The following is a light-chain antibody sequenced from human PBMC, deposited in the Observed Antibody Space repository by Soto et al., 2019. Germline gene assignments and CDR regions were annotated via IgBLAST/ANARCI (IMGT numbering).Light chain of an antibody. V-gene: IGKV3-11*01. CDR1: QSVKNY. J-gene: IGKJ4*01. Sequence: EIVLTQSPATLPLSPGERATLSCRASQSVKNYLAWYQQKPGQAPRLLIYDASNRATGIPARFSGSGSGTDFTLTISSLEPEDSAVYYCQQRSNWPPVTFGGGTKVDIK. CDR3: QQRSNWPPVT. CDR2: DAS.